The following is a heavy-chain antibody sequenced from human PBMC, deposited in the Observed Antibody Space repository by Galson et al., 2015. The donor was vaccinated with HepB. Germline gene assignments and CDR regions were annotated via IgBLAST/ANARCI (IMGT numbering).Heavy chain of an antibody. CDR2: INPSGGST. CDR1: GYTFTSYY. CDR3: AREWDSGSYYHRSESTASLLS. Sequence: SCKASGYTFTSYYMHWVRQAPGQGLEWMGIINPSGGSTSYAQKFQGRVTMTRDTSTSTVYMELSSLRSEDTAVYYCAREWDSGSYYHRSESTASLLSWGQGTLVTVSS. V-gene: IGHV1-46*01. D-gene: IGHD1-26*01. J-gene: IGHJ4*02.